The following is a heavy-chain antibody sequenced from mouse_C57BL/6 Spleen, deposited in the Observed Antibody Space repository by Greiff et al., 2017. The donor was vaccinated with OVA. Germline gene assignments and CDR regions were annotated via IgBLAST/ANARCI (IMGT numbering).Heavy chain of an antibody. CDR1: GYTFTSYW. V-gene: IGHV1-52*01. J-gene: IGHJ2*01. Sequence: VQLQQPGAELVRPGSSVKLSCKASGYTFTSYWMHWVKQRPIQGLEWIGNIDPSDSETHYNQKFKDKATLTVDKSSSTAYMQLSSLTSEDSAVYYCARSSYSNYYFDYWGQGTTLTVSS. CDR3: ARSSYSNYYFDY. D-gene: IGHD2-5*01. CDR2: IDPSDSET.